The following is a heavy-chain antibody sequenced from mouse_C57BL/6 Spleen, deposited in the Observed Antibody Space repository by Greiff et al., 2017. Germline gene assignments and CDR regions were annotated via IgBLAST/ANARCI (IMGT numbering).Heavy chain of an antibody. Sequence: QVQLKESGAELAKPGASVKLSCKASGYTFTSYWMHWVKQRPGQGLEWIGYINPSSGYTKYNQKFKDKATLTADKSSSTAYMQLSSLTYEDSAVYYCARSGYSNYYAMDYWGQGTSVTVSS. J-gene: IGHJ4*01. D-gene: IGHD2-5*01. CDR3: ARSGYSNYYAMDY. CDR1: GYTFTSYW. V-gene: IGHV1-7*01. CDR2: INPSSGYT.